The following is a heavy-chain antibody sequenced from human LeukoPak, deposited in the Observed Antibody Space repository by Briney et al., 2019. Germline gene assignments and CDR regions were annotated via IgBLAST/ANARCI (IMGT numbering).Heavy chain of an antibody. V-gene: IGHV4-59*01. CDR2: IYYSGST. Sequence: SETLSLTCTVSGGSISSYYWSWIRQPPGKGLEWIGYIYYSGSTNYNPSLKSRVTISVDTSKNQFSLKLSSVTAADTAVYHCARAPPLGYYYMDVWGKGTTVTVSS. CDR3: ARAPPLGYYYMDV. CDR1: GGSISSYY. J-gene: IGHJ6*03.